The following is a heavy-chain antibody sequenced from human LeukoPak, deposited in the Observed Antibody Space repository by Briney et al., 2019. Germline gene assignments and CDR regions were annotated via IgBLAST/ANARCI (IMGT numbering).Heavy chain of an antibody. CDR1: GGSISSYY. V-gene: IGHV4-59*01. CDR2: IYYSGST. D-gene: IGHD2-15*01. J-gene: IGHJ4*02. Sequence: PSETLSLTCTVSGGSISSYYWSWIRQPPGKGLEWIGYIYYSGSTNYNPSLKSRVTISVDTSKNQFSLKLSSVTAADPAVYYCARRCSGGSCYDYWGQGTLVTVSS. CDR3: ARRCSGGSCYDY.